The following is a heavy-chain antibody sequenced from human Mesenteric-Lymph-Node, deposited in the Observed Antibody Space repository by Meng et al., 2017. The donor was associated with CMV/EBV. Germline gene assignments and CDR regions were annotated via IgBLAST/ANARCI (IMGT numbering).Heavy chain of an antibody. CDR1: GFTFGDYS. CDR3: ARNRCSSSNCYNGDSVDYFDY. V-gene: IGHV3-11*01. D-gene: IGHD2-2*02. J-gene: IGHJ4*02. CDR2: ISPRDNTI. Sequence: GESLKISCAASGFTFGDYSMSWIRQAPGKGLEWVSYISPRDNTIYYADSVKGRFTISRDNAKNSLYLQMNSLRAEDTAAYYCARNRCSSSNCYNGDSVDYFDYWGQGTLVTVSS.